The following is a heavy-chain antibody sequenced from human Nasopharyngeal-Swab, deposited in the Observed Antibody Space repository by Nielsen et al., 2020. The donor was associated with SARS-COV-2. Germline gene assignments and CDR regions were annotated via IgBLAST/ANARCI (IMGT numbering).Heavy chain of an antibody. CDR3: ARLVRGYSFYYMDV. CDR1: GYTFVSSW. CDR2: IYPGDSET. J-gene: IGHJ6*03. V-gene: IGHV5-51*01. Sequence: GASLKISCGGSGYTFVSSWIAWVCQMPGKGLEWMCMIYPGDSETRYSPSFQGQVTISADKSSNTAYLQWSSLRASDTATYYCARLVRGYSFYYMDVWGKGTTVTVSS. D-gene: IGHD5-18*01.